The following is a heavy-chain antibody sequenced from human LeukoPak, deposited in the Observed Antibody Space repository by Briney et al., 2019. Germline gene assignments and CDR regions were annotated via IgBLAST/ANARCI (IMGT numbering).Heavy chain of an antibody. CDR2: INTNSGGT. Sequence: GASVKVSCKASGYTFTDYYMHWVRQAPGQGLEWMGWINTNSGGTNYAQKFQGRVTMTRDTSISTAYMELSRLKSDYTAVYYCARVHFYDSSGYSLINPWGQGTLVTVSS. CDR3: ARVHFYDSSGYSLINP. J-gene: IGHJ4*02. CDR1: GYTFTDYY. D-gene: IGHD3-22*01. V-gene: IGHV1-2*02.